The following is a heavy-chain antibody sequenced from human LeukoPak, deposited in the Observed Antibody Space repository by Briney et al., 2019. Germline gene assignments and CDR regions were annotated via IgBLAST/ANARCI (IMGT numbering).Heavy chain of an antibody. Sequence: ASVKVSCKASGYTFTGYYMHWVRQAPGQGLEWMGRINPNSGGTNSAQKFYGRVTMTRDTSISTAYMELSRPTSDDTAVYYCARGEVGATAHFDYWGQGTLVTVSS. CDR2: INPNSGGT. CDR3: ARGEVGATAHFDY. D-gene: IGHD1-26*01. V-gene: IGHV1-2*06. CDR1: GYTFTGYY. J-gene: IGHJ4*02.